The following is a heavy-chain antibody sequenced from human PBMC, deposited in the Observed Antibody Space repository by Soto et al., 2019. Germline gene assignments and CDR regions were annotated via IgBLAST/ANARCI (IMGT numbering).Heavy chain of an antibody. CDR2: IYYSGST. V-gene: IGHV4-31*03. CDR3: ARDRPLGYCSGGSCYWDAFDI. D-gene: IGHD2-15*01. J-gene: IGHJ3*02. Sequence: QVQLQESGPGLVKPSQTLSLTCTVSGGSISSGGYYWSWIRQHPGKGLEWIGYIYYSGSTYYNPSLKSRVTISVDTSKNQFSLKLSSVTAADTAVYYCARDRPLGYCSGGSCYWDAFDIWGQGTMVTVSS. CDR1: GGSISSGGYY.